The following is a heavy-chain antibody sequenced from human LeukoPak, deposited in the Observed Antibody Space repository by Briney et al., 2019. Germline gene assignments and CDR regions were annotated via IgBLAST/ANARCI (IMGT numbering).Heavy chain of an antibody. V-gene: IGHV4-39*07. Sequence: SSETLSLTCTVSGGSISSNGYYWAWFRQPPGKGLEWIGSIYYSGGTYYNPSLKSRVTISIDTSKNQFSLKLRSVTAADTAVYYCARDGNALWGKGTLVTVSS. CDR3: ARDGNAL. CDR2: IYYSGGT. CDR1: GGSISSNGYY. D-gene: IGHD1-1*01. J-gene: IGHJ4*02.